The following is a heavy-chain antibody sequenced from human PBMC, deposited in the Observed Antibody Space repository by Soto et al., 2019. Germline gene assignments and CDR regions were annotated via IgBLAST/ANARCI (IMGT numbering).Heavy chain of an antibody. CDR1: GGNIRSYG. CDR2: IYYSGST. Sequence: SETQSLTSTVSGGNIRSYGWSWIRQPPGKGLEWIGYIYYSGSTNYNPSLKSRVTISVDTSKNQFSLKLSSVTAADTAVYYCAKDFVDYGSEYYYGMDVWGQGTTVTVSS. V-gene: IGHV4-59*01. D-gene: IGHD3-10*01. J-gene: IGHJ6*02. CDR3: AKDFVDYGSEYYYGMDV.